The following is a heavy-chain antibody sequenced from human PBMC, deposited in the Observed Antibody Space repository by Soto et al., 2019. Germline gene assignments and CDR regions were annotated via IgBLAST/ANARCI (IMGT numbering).Heavy chain of an antibody. J-gene: IGHJ5*02. V-gene: IGHV4-31*03. CDR2: IYYSGST. D-gene: IGHD2-15*01. CDR3: SRALVVAATLTWLDP. CDR1: GGSISSGGYY. Sequence: SETRSLTCTVSGGSISSGGYYWSCIRQHPGKGLEWIGYIYYSGSTYYNPSLKSRVTISVDTTKNQFSLKLSSVTAADTAVYYCSRALVVAATLTWLDPCGQGTLVTVSS.